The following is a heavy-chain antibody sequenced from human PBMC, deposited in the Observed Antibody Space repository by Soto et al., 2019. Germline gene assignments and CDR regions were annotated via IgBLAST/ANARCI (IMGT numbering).Heavy chain of an antibody. V-gene: IGHV1-2*04. D-gene: IGHD6-19*01. CDR1: GYTFTGYY. J-gene: IGHJ6*02. CDR3: ARGGSSGAYYYCYYGMDV. CDR2: INPNSGGT. Sequence: ASVKVSCKASGYTFTGYYMHWVRQAPGQGLEWMGWINPNSGGTNYAQKFQGWVTMTRDTSISTAYMELSRLRSDDTAVYYCARGGSSGAYYYCYYGMDVWGQGTTVTVSS.